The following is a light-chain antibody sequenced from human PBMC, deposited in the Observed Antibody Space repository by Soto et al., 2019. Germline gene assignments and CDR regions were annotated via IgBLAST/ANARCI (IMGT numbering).Light chain of an antibody. V-gene: IGKV1-17*02. J-gene: IGKJ2*01. CDR2: TTS. CDR3: LQHHSYPYT. Sequence: DIQMTQSPSSLSASVGDRVTITCRASQDIRNDIGWYQQKPGQAPKRLIYTTSNLQTGGPSRFSGSGSEKELTLTINNLQPEDFATYYCLQHHSYPYTSGQGTKLEIK. CDR1: QDIRND.